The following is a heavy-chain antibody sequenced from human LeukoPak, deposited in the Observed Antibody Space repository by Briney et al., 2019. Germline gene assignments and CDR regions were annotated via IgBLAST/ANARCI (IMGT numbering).Heavy chain of an antibody. D-gene: IGHD2-2*02. Sequence: SETLSLTCTVSGGSISSSSYYWGWIRQPPGKGLEWLGSIYYSGSTYYNPSLKSRVTISVDTSKNQFSLKLSSVTAADTAVYYCARAYVPAAIRLGRHYYYYYMDVWGKGTTVTVSS. CDR2: IYYSGST. V-gene: IGHV4-39*07. CDR1: GGSISSSSYY. J-gene: IGHJ6*03. CDR3: ARAYVPAAIRLGRHYYYYYMDV.